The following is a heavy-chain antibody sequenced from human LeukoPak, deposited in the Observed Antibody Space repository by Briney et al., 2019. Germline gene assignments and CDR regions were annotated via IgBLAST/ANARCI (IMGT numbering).Heavy chain of an antibody. Sequence: GSLRLSCAASGFTFSTYWMAWVRQAPGKGLEWVANIKRDGSDKNYVDSVKGRFTISRDNAKNSLYLQMNTLRAEDTAVYYCARDVGGALDYWGQGTLVTVSS. CDR2: IKRDGSDK. V-gene: IGHV3-7*05. J-gene: IGHJ4*02. D-gene: IGHD2-21*01. CDR3: ARDVGGALDY. CDR1: GFTFSTYW.